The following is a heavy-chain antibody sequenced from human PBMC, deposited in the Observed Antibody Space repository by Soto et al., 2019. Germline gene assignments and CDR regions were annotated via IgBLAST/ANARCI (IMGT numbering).Heavy chain of an antibody. CDR2: IIPIFGTA. CDR3: ASPRSGYSYGRDNWFDP. V-gene: IGHV1-69*01. D-gene: IGHD5-18*01. CDR1: GGTFSSYA. J-gene: IGHJ5*02. Sequence: QVQLVQSGAEVKKPGSSVKVSCKAYGGTFSSYAISWVRQAPGQGLEWMGGIIPIFGTANYAQKFQGRVTITADESTSTAYMELSSLRSEDTAVYYCASPRSGYSYGRDNWFDPWGQGTLVTVSS.